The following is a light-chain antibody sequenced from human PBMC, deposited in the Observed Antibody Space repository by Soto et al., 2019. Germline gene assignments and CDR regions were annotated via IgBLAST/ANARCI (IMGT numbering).Light chain of an antibody. V-gene: IGKV3D-20*01. Sequence: EIVLTQSPATLSLSQGERATLSCGASQSINSNYLAWYQQKPGLAPRLVIYDTSRRAPGIPDRLTGSGSGTDFTLTISRLEPEDSAIYYCQQYGSSPTFGQGTRLEIK. CDR3: QQYGSSPT. CDR2: DTS. J-gene: IGKJ5*01. CDR1: QSINSNY.